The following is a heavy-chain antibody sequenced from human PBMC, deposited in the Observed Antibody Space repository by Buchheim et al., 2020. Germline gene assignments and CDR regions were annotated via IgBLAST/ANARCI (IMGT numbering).Heavy chain of an antibody. CDR3: ARGAKAYSSSPDWGY. CDR1: GGSFSGYY. V-gene: IGHV4-34*01. D-gene: IGHD6-6*01. Sequence: QVQLQQWGAGLLKPSETLSLTCAVYGGSFSGYYWSWIRQPPGKGLEWIGEINHSGSTNYNPSLKSRVTISVDTSKNQFSLKLSSVTAADTAVYYCARGAKAYSSSPDWGYWGQGTL. CDR2: INHSGST. J-gene: IGHJ4*02.